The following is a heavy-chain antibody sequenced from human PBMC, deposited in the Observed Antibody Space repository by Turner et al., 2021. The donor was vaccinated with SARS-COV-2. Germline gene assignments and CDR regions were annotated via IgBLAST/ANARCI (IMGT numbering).Heavy chain of an antibody. CDR2: ITPSSVYT. J-gene: IGHJ4*02. D-gene: IGHD4-17*01. V-gene: IGHV1-46*03. CDR3: TRSRPGSTVTFDY. CDR1: GYTFTTYY. Sequence: QVPLVPSGAEVTKPRASVKVCCKASGYTFTTYYLHWVRQAPGHGLEWMGMITPSSVYTTYAQTFQGRVTMNRDTSTTTVYMDLSSLTFEDTAVYFCTRSRPGSTVTFDYWGQGTLVTVSS.